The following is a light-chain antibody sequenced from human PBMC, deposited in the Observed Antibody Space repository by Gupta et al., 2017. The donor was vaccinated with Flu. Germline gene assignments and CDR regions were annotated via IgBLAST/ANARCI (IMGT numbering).Light chain of an antibody. CDR3: CSYAGSYSV. J-gene: IGLJ3*02. CDR2: DVT. V-gene: IGLV2-11*01. Sequence: QSALTQPRSVSGSPGPSVTIPCTGTSSDVGGYNYVSWYQHHPGEAPKFIIYDVTERPSGVPDRFSGSKSGNTATLTISGLQDEDEADYYCCSYAGSYSVFGGGTKLTVL. CDR1: SSDVGGYNY.